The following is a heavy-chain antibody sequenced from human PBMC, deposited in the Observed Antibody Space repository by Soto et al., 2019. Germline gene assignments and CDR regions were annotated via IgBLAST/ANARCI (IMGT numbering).Heavy chain of an antibody. J-gene: IGHJ4*02. Sequence: GGYLRLSCAASGFPFDDYAMHWVRQAPGKGLEWVSGIHWNSGGMGYADSVKGRFTVSRDNAKNSLYLQMNSLRLEDTALYYCVKETGNYYDSSGYYFDYWGQGTLVTVS. CDR1: GFPFDDYA. CDR2: IHWNSGGM. D-gene: IGHD3-22*01. CDR3: VKETGNYYDSSGYYFDY. V-gene: IGHV3-9*01.